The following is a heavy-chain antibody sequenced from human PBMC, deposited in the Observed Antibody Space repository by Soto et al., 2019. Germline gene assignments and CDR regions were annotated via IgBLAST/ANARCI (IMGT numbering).Heavy chain of an antibody. J-gene: IGHJ4*02. V-gene: IGHV4-4*02. Sequence: QVELQESGPGLVKPSGTLSLTCAVSGGSISSSNWWSWVRQPPGKGLEWIGEVYHSGTTNYNPSLKRRVTISMDQSKNQFSLNPTSVTAADTAVYYCARTWYDSSPKWGQGTLVTVSS. D-gene: IGHD6-13*01. CDR3: ARTWYDSSPK. CDR2: VYHSGTT. CDR1: GGSISSSNW.